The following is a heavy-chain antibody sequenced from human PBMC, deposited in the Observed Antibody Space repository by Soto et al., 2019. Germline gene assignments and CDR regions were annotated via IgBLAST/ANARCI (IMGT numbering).Heavy chain of an antibody. Sequence: GGSLRLSCAASGFTFSGSAMHWVRQASGKGLEWVGRIRSKANSYATAYAASVKGRFTISRDDSKNTAYLQMNSLKTEDAAVYYCTPSGWPYYFDYWGQGTLVTVSS. CDR2: IRSKANSYAT. J-gene: IGHJ4*02. D-gene: IGHD6-19*01. CDR1: GFTFSGSA. CDR3: TPSGWPYYFDY. V-gene: IGHV3-73*01.